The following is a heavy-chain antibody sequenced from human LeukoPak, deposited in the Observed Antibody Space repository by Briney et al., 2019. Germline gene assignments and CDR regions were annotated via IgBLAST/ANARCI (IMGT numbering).Heavy chain of an antibody. CDR1: GGSISSGGYS. Sequence: PSETLSPTCAVSGGSISSGGYSWSGIRQPPGKGLEWIGYIYHSGSTYYNPSLKSRVTISVDRSKNQFSLKLSSVTAADTAVYYCARRMTPGYFQHWGQGTLVTVSS. V-gene: IGHV4-30-2*01. CDR2: IYHSGST. CDR3: ARRMTPGYFQH. J-gene: IGHJ1*01.